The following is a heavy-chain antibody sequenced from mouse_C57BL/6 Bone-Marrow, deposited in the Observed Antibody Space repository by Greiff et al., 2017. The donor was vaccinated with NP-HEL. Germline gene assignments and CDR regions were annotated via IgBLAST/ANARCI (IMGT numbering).Heavy chain of an antibody. V-gene: IGHV14-4*01. Sequence: EVKLQESGAELVRPGASVKLSCTASGFNIKDDYMHWVKQRPEQGLEWIGWIDPENGDTEYASKFQGKATITADTSSNTAYLQLSSLTSEDTAVYYCTTGGGNYRYFDVWGTGTTVTVSS. J-gene: IGHJ1*03. D-gene: IGHD1-1*02. CDR3: TTGGGNYRYFDV. CDR1: GFNIKDDY. CDR2: IDPENGDT.